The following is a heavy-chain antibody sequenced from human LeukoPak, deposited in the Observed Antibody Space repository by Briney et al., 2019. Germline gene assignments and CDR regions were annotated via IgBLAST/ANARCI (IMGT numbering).Heavy chain of an antibody. CDR1: GFTFSNFD. Sequence: GSLRLSCAASGFTFSNFDLSWIRQPPGKGLEWIGEINHSGSTNYNPSLKSRVTISVDTSKNQFSLKLSSVTAADTAVYYCARSDSSWNYFDYWGQGTLVTVSS. V-gene: IGHV4-34*01. D-gene: IGHD6-13*01. CDR2: INHSGST. J-gene: IGHJ4*02. CDR3: ARSDSSWNYFDY.